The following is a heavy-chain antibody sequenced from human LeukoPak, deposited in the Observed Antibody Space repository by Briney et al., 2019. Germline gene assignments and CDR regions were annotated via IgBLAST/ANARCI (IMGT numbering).Heavy chain of an antibody. D-gene: IGHD3-22*01. Sequence: SETLSLTCTVSGGSISSGSYYWSWIRQPAGKGLEWIGRIYTSGSTNYNPSLKSRVTISVDTSKNQFSLKLSSVTAADTAVYYCARMIDYYYYGMDVWGQGTTVTVSS. J-gene: IGHJ6*02. CDR3: ARMIDYYYYGMDV. CDR2: IYTSGST. CDR1: GGSISSGSYY. V-gene: IGHV4-61*02.